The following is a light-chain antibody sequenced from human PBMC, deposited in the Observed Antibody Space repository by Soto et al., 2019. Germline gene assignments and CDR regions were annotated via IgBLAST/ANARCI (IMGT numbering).Light chain of an antibody. CDR1: SSDFGGYKY. Sequence: QSVLTQPASVSGSPGQSITISCTGTSSDFGGYKYVSWYQQHPGKAPKLMIYDVSNRPSGVSNRFSGSKSGNTASLTISGLQAEDEADYYCSSYTSSSTLFVGGTKLTVL. J-gene: IGLJ2*01. CDR3: SSYTSSSTL. V-gene: IGLV2-14*01. CDR2: DVS.